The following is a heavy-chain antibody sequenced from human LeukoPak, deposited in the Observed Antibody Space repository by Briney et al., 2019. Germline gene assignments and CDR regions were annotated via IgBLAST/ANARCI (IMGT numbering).Heavy chain of an antibody. CDR2: IRSSPNGGTT. D-gene: IGHD3-22*01. CDR1: GFTFSVFA. J-gene: IGHJ4*02. Sequence: PGRSLRLSCTTSGFTFSVFAINWVRQAPGKGLEWVGLIRSSPNGGTTEYGASVKGRLIISGDDSKNIAYLQMNSLKAEDTAVYYCTRNYNTQDFDYWGQGILVTVSS. CDR3: TRNYNTQDFDY. V-gene: IGHV3-49*04.